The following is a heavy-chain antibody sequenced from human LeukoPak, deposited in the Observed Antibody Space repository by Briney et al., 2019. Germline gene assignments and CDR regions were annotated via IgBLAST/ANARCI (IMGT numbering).Heavy chain of an antibody. D-gene: IGHD2-2*01. Sequence: ASVKVSCKASGYTFTSYYMHWVRQAPGQGLEWMGIINPSGGSTSYAQKFQGRVTMTRDMSTSTGYMELSSLRPEDTAVYYCARDQLSNDAFDIWGQGTMVTVSS. CDR2: INPSGGST. CDR1: GYTFTSYY. CDR3: ARDQLSNDAFDI. J-gene: IGHJ3*02. V-gene: IGHV1-46*01.